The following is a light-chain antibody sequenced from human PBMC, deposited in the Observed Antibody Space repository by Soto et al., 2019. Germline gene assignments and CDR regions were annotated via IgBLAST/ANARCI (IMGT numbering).Light chain of an antibody. J-gene: IGKJ2*01. CDR2: GAS. V-gene: IGKV3-15*01. CDR1: QRVSSN. CDR3: QQYNIWPQYT. Sequence: EVEMTQSPATVSVSPGERVTLSCRASQRVSSNVAWYQQKPGQAPRVLIFGASTRATGTPARFSGSGSGTEFTLTISSLQPEDFAAYYCQQYNIWPQYTFRQGTKVDLK.